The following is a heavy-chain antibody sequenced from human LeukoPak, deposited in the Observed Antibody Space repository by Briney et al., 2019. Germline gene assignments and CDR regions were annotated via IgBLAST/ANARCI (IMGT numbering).Heavy chain of an antibody. CDR3: ARATTMYKRDSWYFDL. J-gene: IGHJ2*01. CDR1: GGSLTNSNW. CDR2: IYHSGST. D-gene: IGHD1-14*01. Sequence: SETLSLTCAVSGGSLTNSNWWSWVRQPPGKGLEWIGEIYHSGSTNYNPSLKSRVIISVDKSKNQFSLKVSSVTAADTALYYCARATTMYKRDSWYFDLWGRGTLVTVSS. V-gene: IGHV4-4*02.